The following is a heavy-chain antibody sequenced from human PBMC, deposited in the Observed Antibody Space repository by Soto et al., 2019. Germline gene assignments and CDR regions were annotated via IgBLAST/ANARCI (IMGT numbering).Heavy chain of an antibody. CDR1: GGSISSDY. J-gene: IGHJ4*02. V-gene: IGHV4-59*01. D-gene: IGHD4-17*01. Sequence: SETLSLTCTVSGGSISSDYWSWIRQPPGKGLEWIGYIYYSGSTNYNPSLKSRVTISVDTSKNQFSLKLSSVTAADTAVYYCASFDYGDRTSYFYYWGQETLVTVSS. CDR3: ASFDYGDRTSYFYY. CDR2: IYYSGST.